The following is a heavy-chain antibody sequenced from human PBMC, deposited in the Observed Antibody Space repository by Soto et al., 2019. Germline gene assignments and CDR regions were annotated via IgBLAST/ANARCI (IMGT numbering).Heavy chain of an antibody. Sequence: QVELKQSGAAVKKPGASVKVSCRASGYTLANYGITWVRQAPGQGLQWMGWISGHDGKTKSNKNLQGRITMTTDTSTNTAYLELKNLKSEDTAIYYCARDSAFLFGSTGYFDYWGQGTLVSVSS. J-gene: IGHJ4*02. CDR2: ISGHDGKT. CDR3: ARDSAFLFGSTGYFDY. D-gene: IGHD2-15*01. V-gene: IGHV1-18*04. CDR1: GYTLANYG.